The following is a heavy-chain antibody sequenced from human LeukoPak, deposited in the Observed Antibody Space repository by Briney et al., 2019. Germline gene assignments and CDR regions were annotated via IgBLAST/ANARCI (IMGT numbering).Heavy chain of an antibody. CDR3: AKLYRVVVVAATGAY. CDR1: GFTLSSYA. CDR2: ISASGGST. Sequence: AGGSLRLSCVASGFTLSSYAMSWVRQVPGKGLEWVSGISASGGSTYYADSVKGRFTISRDNSKNTLYLQMNSLRAVDTAVYYCAKLYRVVVVAATGAYWGQGTLVTVSS. J-gene: IGHJ4*02. V-gene: IGHV3-23*01. D-gene: IGHD2-15*01.